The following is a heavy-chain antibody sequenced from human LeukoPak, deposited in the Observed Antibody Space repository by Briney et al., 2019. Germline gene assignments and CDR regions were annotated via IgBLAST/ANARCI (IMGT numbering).Heavy chain of an antibody. CDR2: IGTAGDT. D-gene: IGHD4-17*01. CDR3: ARSYPVTTGWYFDL. V-gene: IGHV3-13*01. CDR1: GFTFSSYD. Sequence: GGSLRLSCAASGFTFSSYDMHWVRQATGKGLEWVSAIGTAGDTYYPGSVKGRFTISRENAKNSLYLQMNSLRAGDTAVYYCARSYPVTTGWYFDLWGRGTLVTVSS. J-gene: IGHJ2*01.